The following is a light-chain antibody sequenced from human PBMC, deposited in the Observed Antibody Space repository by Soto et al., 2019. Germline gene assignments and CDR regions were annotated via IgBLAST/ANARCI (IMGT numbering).Light chain of an antibody. CDR2: KAS. Sequence: DIQMTQSPSTLSASVGDRVTITCRASQSISVWLAWYQQKAGKAPNLLIYKASRLESGVPSRFSGSGSGTEFTLTISSLQSEDFAVYYCHQYDNWPKTFGQGTKVDI. CDR3: HQYDNWPKT. V-gene: IGKV1-5*03. J-gene: IGKJ1*01. CDR1: QSISVW.